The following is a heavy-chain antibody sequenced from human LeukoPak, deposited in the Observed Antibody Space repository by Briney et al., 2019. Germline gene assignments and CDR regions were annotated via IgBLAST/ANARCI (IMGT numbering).Heavy chain of an antibody. J-gene: IGHJ4*02. Sequence: GGSLRLSCAASGFTFSSYAMSWVRQAPGKGLEWVSAISDSGGSTYDADSVKGRFTISRDNSKNTLYLQMNSLRAEDTAVYYCAKDTSIGRYCTNGVCSPFNYWGQGTLVTVSS. CDR3: AKDTSIGRYCTNGVCSPFNY. D-gene: IGHD2-8*01. CDR2: ISDSGGST. V-gene: IGHV3-23*01. CDR1: GFTFSSYA.